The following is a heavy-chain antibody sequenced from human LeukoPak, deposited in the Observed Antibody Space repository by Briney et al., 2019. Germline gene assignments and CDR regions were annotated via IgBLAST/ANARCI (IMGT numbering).Heavy chain of an antibody. CDR2: ISYDGSYK. D-gene: IGHD1-26*01. CDR1: GFTFSSYG. J-gene: IGHJ4*02. Sequence: GGSLRLFCAASGFTFSSYGMHWVRQAPGKGLEWVAVISYDGSYKYYADSVNGRFTISRDNSKNTLSLQMNSLRAEDTALYYCAKSPSVRSWISRFDNWGQGILVSGSS. V-gene: IGHV3-30*18. CDR3: AKSPSVRSWISRFDN.